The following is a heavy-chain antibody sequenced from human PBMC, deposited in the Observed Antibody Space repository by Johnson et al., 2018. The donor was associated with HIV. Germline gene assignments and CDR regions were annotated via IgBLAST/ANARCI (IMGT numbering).Heavy chain of an antibody. Sequence: VQLVESGGGLVQPGGSLRLSCAASGFTFSSYAMHWVRQAPGKGLEYVSAISSNGGSTYYANSVKGRFTISRDNSKNTLYLQMGSLRAEDMAVYYCAKDRAWRVGLASAFDIWGQGTMVTVSS. CDR1: GFTFSSYA. D-gene: IGHD2-21*01. V-gene: IGHV3-64*01. CDR2: ISSNGGST. CDR3: AKDRAWRVGLASAFDI. J-gene: IGHJ3*02.